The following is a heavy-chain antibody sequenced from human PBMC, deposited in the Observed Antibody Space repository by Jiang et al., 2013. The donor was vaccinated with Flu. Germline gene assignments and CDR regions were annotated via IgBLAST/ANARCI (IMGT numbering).Heavy chain of an antibody. Sequence: GSGLVKPSETLSLTCTVSGGSISSYYWSWIRQSPGKRLEWIGYVHYGGSTKYNPSLKSRVTISLDTANSQFSLSLTSVTAADTAVYYCARGGGRGTGWLLYIWGRGDEWSPSLQ. D-gene: IGHD3-10*01. V-gene: IGHV4-59*01. CDR2: VHYGGST. CDR3: ARGGGRGTGWLLYI. J-gene: IGHJ3*02. CDR1: GGSISSYY.